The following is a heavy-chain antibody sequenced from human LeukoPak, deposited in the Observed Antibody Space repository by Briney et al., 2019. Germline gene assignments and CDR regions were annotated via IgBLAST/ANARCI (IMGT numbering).Heavy chain of an antibody. V-gene: IGHV6-1*01. CDR3: ARGRASAFDY. D-gene: IGHD6-13*01. Sequence: SQTLSLTCVISGDILSSSGDAWNWIRQSPSGRLEWLGRTYQRSKWSSDYALSVRSRITVDPDTSKNQFSLQLYSVTPEDTAVYYCARGRASAFDYWDQGTLVTVSS. J-gene: IGHJ4*02. CDR1: GDILSSSGDA. CDR2: TYQRSKWSS.